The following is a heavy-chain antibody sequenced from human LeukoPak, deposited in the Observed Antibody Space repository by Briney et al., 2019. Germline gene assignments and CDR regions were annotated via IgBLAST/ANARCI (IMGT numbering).Heavy chain of an antibody. D-gene: IGHD5-18*01. CDR2: IIPIFGTA. Sequence: SVKVSCKASGGTFISYAISWVRQAPGQGLEWMGGIIPIFGTANYAQKFQGRVTITADESTSTAYMELSSLRSEDTAVYYCARGAGYSREDFGFDYWGQGTLVTVSS. CDR3: ARGAGYSREDFGFDY. CDR1: GGTFISYA. J-gene: IGHJ4*02. V-gene: IGHV1-69*13.